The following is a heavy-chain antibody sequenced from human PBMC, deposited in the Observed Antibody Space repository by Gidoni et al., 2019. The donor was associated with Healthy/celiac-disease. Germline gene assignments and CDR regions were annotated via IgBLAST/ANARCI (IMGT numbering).Heavy chain of an antibody. CDR2: MSSSSSYI. V-gene: IGHV3-21*01. CDR3: ARSPGIAADAPHFDY. CDR1: GFTFSSYS. J-gene: IGHJ4*02. D-gene: IGHD6-13*01. Sequence: EVQLVESGGGLVKPGGSLRLSCAASGFTFSSYSMNWVRQAPGKGLEWVSSMSSSSSYIYYADSVKGRFTISRDNAKNSLYLQMNSLRAEDTAVYYCARSPGIAADAPHFDYWGQGTLVTVSS.